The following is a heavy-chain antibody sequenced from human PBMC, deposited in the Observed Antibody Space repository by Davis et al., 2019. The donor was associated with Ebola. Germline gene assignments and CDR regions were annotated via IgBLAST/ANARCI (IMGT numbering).Heavy chain of an antibody. CDR1: GGSISSSSYY. J-gene: IGHJ4*02. D-gene: IGHD6-13*01. V-gene: IGHV4-61*01. CDR3: ARFLGPYSSSRGYYFDY. CDR2: IYYSGST. Sequence: MPSETLSLTCTVSGGSISSSSYYWSWIRQPPGKGLEWIGYIYYSGSTNYNPSLKSRVTISVDTSKNQFSLKLSSVTAADTAVYYCARFLGPYSSSRGYYFDYWGQGTLVTVSS.